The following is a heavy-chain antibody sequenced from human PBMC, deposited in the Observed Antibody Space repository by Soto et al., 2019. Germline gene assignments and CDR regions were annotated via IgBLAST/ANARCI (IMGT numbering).Heavy chain of an antibody. D-gene: IGHD3-22*01. CDR1: GGSISSDSYY. V-gene: IGHV4-39*07. CDR3: ARARQYYDCEFGP. CDR2: ISYSGRT. J-gene: IGHJ5*02. Sequence: SETLSLTCTVSGGSISSDSYYWGWIRQSPEKGLEWIASISYSGRTYYNPSLKSRLTISLDTSENQFSLKLASVTAADTAIYYCARARQYYDCEFGPWGQGTLVTVSS.